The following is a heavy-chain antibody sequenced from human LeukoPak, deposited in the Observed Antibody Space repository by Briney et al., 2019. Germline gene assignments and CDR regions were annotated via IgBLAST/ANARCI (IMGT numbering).Heavy chain of an antibody. V-gene: IGHV3-15*01. J-gene: IGHJ4*02. CDR3: TTMPGGSSWYVFRDY. Sequence: GRSLRLSCAASGFTFSNAWMSWVRQAPGKGLEWVGRIKSKTDGGTTDYAAPVKGRFTISRDDSKNTLYLQMNSLKTEDTAVYYCTTMPGGSSWYVFRDYWGQGTLVTVSS. CDR1: GFTFSNAW. CDR2: IKSKTDGGTT. D-gene: IGHD6-13*01.